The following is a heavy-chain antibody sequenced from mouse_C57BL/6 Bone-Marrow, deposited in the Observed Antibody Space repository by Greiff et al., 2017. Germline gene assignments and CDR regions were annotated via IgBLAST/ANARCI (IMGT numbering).Heavy chain of an antibody. CDR2: INPSTGGT. D-gene: IGHD1-1*01. J-gene: IGHJ3*01. Sequence: EVKLQESGPELVKPGASVKISCKASGYSFTGYYMNWVKQSPEKSLEWIGEINPSTGGTTYNQKFKAKATLTVDKSSSTAYMQLKSLTSEDSAVYYCARITTVAAPWFAYWGQGTLVTVSA. V-gene: IGHV1-42*01. CDR1: GYSFTGYY. CDR3: ARITTVAAPWFAY.